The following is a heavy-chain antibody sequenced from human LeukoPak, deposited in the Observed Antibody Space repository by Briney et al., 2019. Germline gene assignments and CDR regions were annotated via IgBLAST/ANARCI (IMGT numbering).Heavy chain of an antibody. Sequence: PVGSLRLSCAASGFTFSSYGMHWVRQAPGKGLEWVAFIRYDGSNKYYADSVKGRFTISRDNSKNTLYLQMNSLRAEDTAVYYCAKDWDYSNFGDYWGQGTLVTVSS. CDR1: GFTFSSYG. CDR3: AKDWDYSNFGDY. J-gene: IGHJ4*02. D-gene: IGHD4-11*01. CDR2: IRYDGSNK. V-gene: IGHV3-30*02.